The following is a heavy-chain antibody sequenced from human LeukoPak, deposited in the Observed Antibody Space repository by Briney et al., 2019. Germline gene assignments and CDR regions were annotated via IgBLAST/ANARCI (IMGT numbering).Heavy chain of an antibody. CDR1: GGSISSGSYS. CDR3: ARSSPRAMGNYLDF. J-gene: IGHJ4*02. Sequence: SETLSLTCAVSGGSISSGSYSWSWIRQPPGKGLEWIVYIYPRGSTYYNPSLKSRVILSLDKSANQFSLNLSSVTAADTAVYYCARSSPRAMGNYLDFWGQGTLVTVSS. CDR2: IYPRGST. D-gene: IGHD7-27*01. V-gene: IGHV4-30-2*01.